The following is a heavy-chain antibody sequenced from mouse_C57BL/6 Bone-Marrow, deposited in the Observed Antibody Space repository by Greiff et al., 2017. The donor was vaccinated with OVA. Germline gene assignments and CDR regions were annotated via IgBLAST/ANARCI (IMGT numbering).Heavy chain of an antibody. CDR3: AREETAQATGAMDY. D-gene: IGHD3-2*02. J-gene: IGHJ4*01. CDR1: GYTFTSYW. V-gene: IGHV1-50*01. CDR2: IDPSDSYT. Sequence: QVQLQQPGAELVKPGASVKLSCKASGYTFTSYWMQWVKQRPGQGLEWIGEIDPSDSYTNYNQKFKGQATLTVDTSSSTAYMQHSILTSEDSAVYYCAREETAQATGAMDYWGQGTSVTVSS.